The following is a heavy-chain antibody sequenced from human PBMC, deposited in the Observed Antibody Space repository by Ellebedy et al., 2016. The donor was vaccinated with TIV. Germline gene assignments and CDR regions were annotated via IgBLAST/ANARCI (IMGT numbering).Heavy chain of an antibody. CDR2: IHYGGST. CDR1: GYSISSGYHH. D-gene: IGHD1-1*01. Sequence: MPSETLSLTCTVPGYSISSGYHHWSWIRQVPGKGLEWFGYIHYGGSTYYNPSLKSRSTISVDKSKNQVSLKLTSLTAADTAVYYCARVLDVSGTTDDAFDIWGQGTQVTVSS. CDR3: ARVLDVSGTTDDAFDI. V-gene: IGHV4-31*03. J-gene: IGHJ3*02.